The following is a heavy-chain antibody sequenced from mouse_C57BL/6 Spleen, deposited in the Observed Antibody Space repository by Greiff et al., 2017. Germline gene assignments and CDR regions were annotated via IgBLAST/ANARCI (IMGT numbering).Heavy chain of an antibody. CDR2: IDPSDSYT. J-gene: IGHJ1*03. V-gene: IGHV1-59*01. CDR1: GYTFTSYW. CDR3: ARIVRGYCEV. Sequence: QVQLQQPGAELVRPGTSVKLSCKASGYTFTSYWMHWVKQRPGQGLEWIGVIDPSDSYTNYNQKFKGKATLTVDTSSSTAYMQLSSLTSEDSAVYYCARIVRGYCEVWGTGTTVTVSS.